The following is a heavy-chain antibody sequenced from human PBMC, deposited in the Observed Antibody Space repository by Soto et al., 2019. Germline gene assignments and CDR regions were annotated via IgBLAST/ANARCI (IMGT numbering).Heavy chain of an antibody. Sequence: SETLSLTCTVSGGSISSSSYYWGWIRQPPGKGLEWIGSIYYSGSTYYNPSLKSRVTISVDNSKNTLYLQMNSLRAEDTAVYYCAKEEEGRDFFNWFDPWGQGTLVTVSS. CDR2: IYYSGST. V-gene: IGHV4-39*07. CDR3: AKEEEGRDFFNWFDP. D-gene: IGHD3-9*01. CDR1: GGSISSSSYY. J-gene: IGHJ5*02.